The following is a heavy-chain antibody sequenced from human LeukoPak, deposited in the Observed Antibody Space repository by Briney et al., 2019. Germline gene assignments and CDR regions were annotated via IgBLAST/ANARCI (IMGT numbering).Heavy chain of an antibody. CDR2: ISAYNGNT. V-gene: IGHV1-18*01. CDR3: ARDVSFVGGSSIFDY. Sequence: ASVKVSCKASGNTFTSYGISWVRQAPGQGLEWMGWISAYNGNTNYAQKLQGRVTMTTDTSTSTAYMELRSLRSDDTAVYYCARDVSFVGGSSIFDYWGQGTLVTVSS. J-gene: IGHJ4*02. D-gene: IGHD1-26*01. CDR1: GNTFTSYG.